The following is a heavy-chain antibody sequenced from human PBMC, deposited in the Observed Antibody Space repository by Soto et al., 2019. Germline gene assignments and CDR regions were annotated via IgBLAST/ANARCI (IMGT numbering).Heavy chain of an antibody. CDR2: ISSSSSYI. J-gene: IGHJ4*02. V-gene: IGHV3-21*01. CDR1: GFTFSSYS. CDR3: ARDFCITMVRGVIPSDY. Sequence: GGSLRLSCAASGFTFSSYSMNWVHQAPGKGLEWVSSISSSSSYIYYADSVKGRFTISRDNAKNSLYLQMNSLRAEDTAVYYCARDFCITMVRGVIPSDYWGQGTLVTVSS. D-gene: IGHD3-10*01.